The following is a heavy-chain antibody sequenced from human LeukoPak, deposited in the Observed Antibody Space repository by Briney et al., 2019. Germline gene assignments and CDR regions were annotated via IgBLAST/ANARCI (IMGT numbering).Heavy chain of an antibody. V-gene: IGHV3-7*01. CDR3: ARRGNLARAFFDY. CDR2: IKEDGSQE. J-gene: IGHJ4*02. Sequence: GGSLRLSCAASGFTFSNYWMGWVRQAPGKGLEWVANIKEDGSQEHYVDSVKGRFTISRDNAKNSLYLQMNSLRAEDTAIYFCARRGNLARAFFDYWGQGTLVIVSS. CDR1: GFTFSNYW. D-gene: IGHD1-14*01.